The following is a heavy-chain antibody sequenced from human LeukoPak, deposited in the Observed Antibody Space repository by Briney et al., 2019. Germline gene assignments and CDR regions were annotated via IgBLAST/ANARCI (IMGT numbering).Heavy chain of an antibody. CDR2: IYSSGST. Sequence: PGGSLRLSCAASGFTVNSNYMSWVRQAPGKGLEWVSVIYSSGSTYYADSVKGRFTISRDNSKNTLHLQMNTLRAEDTAVYYCASRIATAGSVDYWGQGTLATVSS. CDR3: ASRIATAGSVDY. V-gene: IGHV3-53*01. CDR1: GFTVNSNY. J-gene: IGHJ4*02. D-gene: IGHD6-13*01.